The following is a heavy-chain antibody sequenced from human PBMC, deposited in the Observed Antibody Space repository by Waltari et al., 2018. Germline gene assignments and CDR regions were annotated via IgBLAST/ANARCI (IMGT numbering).Heavy chain of an antibody. CDR1: GYSITRAYW. D-gene: IGHD1-26*01. Sequence: QVQLQESGPGLVKPSETLSLTCGVSGYSITRAYWWAWLRPPPGKGLEWIASIHYTGDTQYSPSLKSRVTISADKSKNEVSLRLTSVTAADTAVYYCAGHEWGLPGFWGQGTLVTVSS. CDR2: IHYTGDT. CDR3: AGHEWGLPGF. V-gene: IGHV4-38-2*01. J-gene: IGHJ4*02.